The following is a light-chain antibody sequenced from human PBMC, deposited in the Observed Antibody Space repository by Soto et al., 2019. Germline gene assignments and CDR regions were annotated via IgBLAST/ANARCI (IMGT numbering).Light chain of an antibody. CDR1: QNLSRN. CDR2: GAS. CDR3: QHYGNWPHT. J-gene: IGKJ2*01. Sequence: EVVMTQSPATLSVSPGERATLSCRASQNLSRNLAWYQQQPGQAPRLLIYGASTRATGIPARFSGGGSGTDLSLTSSRLQSEEFAVSYRQHYGNWPHTFGEWTKLEIK. V-gene: IGKV3-15*01.